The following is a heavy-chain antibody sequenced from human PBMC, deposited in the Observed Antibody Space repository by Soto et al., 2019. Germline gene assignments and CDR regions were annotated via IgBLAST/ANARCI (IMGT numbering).Heavy chain of an antibody. V-gene: IGHV3-53*01. Sequence: GGSLRLSCAASGFTFSDYYMDWVRQAPGKGLEWVSVIYSGGSTYYADSVKGRFTISRDNSKNTLYLQMNSLRTEDTAVYYCAKSPGMYYYDSSGYYHYDYWGQGTLVTVSS. D-gene: IGHD3-22*01. CDR3: AKSPGMYYYDSSGYYHYDY. J-gene: IGHJ4*02. CDR2: IYSGGST. CDR1: GFTFSDYY.